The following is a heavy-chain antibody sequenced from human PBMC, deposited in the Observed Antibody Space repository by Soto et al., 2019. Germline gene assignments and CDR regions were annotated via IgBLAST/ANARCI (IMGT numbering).Heavy chain of an antibody. J-gene: IGHJ4*02. CDR1: GFTFSGYS. CDR3: VTSPEGPSGMRD. Sequence: EVQLVESGGGLVKPGGSLRLSCAASGFTFSGYSMNWVRQAPGKGLEWVSSISSTDRYIYYADSVRGRFTTSRDNAENSLYLQMNSLRVEDTAVYYCVTSPEGPSGMRDWGQGALVTVSS. CDR2: ISSTDRYI. V-gene: IGHV3-21*01.